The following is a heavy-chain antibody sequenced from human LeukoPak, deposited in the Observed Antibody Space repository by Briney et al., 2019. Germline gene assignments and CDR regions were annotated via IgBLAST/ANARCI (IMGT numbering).Heavy chain of an antibody. Sequence: SVKVSCKASGGSFSSYAISWVRQAPGQGLEWMGGIIPIFGTANYAQKFQGRVTITADESTSTAYMELSGLRSEDTAVYYCARAGGIVIVPAGANYFYYGMDVWGKGTTVTVSS. CDR2: IIPIFGTA. J-gene: IGHJ6*04. V-gene: IGHV1-69*01. CDR1: GGSFSSYA. D-gene: IGHD2-2*01. CDR3: ARAGGIVIVPAGANYFYYGMDV.